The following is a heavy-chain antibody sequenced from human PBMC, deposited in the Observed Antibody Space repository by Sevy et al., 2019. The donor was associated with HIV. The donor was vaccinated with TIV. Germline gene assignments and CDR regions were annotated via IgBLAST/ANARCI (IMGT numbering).Heavy chain of an antibody. J-gene: IGHJ6*02. D-gene: IGHD6-13*01. CDR3: ANARGRVEGSSRLYFHYLMDV. CDR2: ISNDGSDK. Sequence: GGSLRLSCVASGFTFSKIGMHWARQAPGKGLEWVAVISNDGSDKQYADSVKGRFTIARDNSKETLYLQMNSLRLEDTAVYECANARGRVEGSSRLYFHYLMDVWGQGTTVTVS. CDR1: GFTFSKIG. V-gene: IGHV3-30*18.